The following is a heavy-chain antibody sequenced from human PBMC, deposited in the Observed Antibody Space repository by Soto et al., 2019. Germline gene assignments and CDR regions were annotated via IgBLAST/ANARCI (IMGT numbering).Heavy chain of an antibody. Sequence: QVQLVQSGAEVKKPGASVKVSCKASGYTFTSYGISWVRQAPGQGLEWMGWISAYNGNTNYAQKLQGRVTMTTDTSTSTAYMELRSLRPDDTAVYYCARDYYDSSEGAGDAFDIWGQGTMVTVSS. CDR2: ISAYNGNT. CDR1: GYTFTSYG. D-gene: IGHD3-22*01. V-gene: IGHV1-18*04. CDR3: ARDYYDSSEGAGDAFDI. J-gene: IGHJ3*02.